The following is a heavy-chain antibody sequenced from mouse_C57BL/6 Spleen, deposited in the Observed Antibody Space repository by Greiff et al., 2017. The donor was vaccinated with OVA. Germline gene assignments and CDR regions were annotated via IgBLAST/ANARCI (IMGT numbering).Heavy chain of an antibody. D-gene: IGHD2-2*01. Sequence: EVKVEESGGGLVQPGGSMKLSCVASGFTFSNYWMNWVRQSPEKGLEWVAQIRLKSDNYATHYAESVKGRFTISRDDSKSSVYLQMNNLRAEDTGIYYCTGRYGYYFDYWGQGTTLTVSS. V-gene: IGHV6-3*01. CDR2: IRLKSDNYAT. J-gene: IGHJ2*01. CDR1: GFTFSNYW. CDR3: TGRYGYYFDY.